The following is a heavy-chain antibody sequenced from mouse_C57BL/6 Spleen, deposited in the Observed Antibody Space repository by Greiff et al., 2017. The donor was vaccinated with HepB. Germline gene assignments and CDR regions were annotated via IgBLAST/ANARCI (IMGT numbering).Heavy chain of an antibody. CDR1: GFNIKDDY. CDR3: TTPWGRGFAY. V-gene: IGHV14-4*01. Sequence: VQLKQSGAELVRPGASVKLSCTASGFNIKDDYMHWVKQRPEQGLEWIGWIDPENGDTEYASKFQGKATITADTSSNTAYLQLSSLTSEDTAVYYCTTPWGRGFAYWGQGTLVTVSA. CDR2: IDPENGDT. J-gene: IGHJ3*01. D-gene: IGHD3-3*01.